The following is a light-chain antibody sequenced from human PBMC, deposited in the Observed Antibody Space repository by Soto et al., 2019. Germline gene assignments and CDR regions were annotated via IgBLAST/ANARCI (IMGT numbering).Light chain of an antibody. J-gene: IGKJ1*01. CDR3: QQYNKWPPWT. CDR2: AAS. Sequence: EIVMTQSPATLSVSPGERATLSCRSSQSISSNLVWYQQKPGQAPRLLIYAASIRATGIPARFSGSGSGTEFTLTISSLQSEDFAVYYCQQYNKWPPWTFGQGTKVDIK. V-gene: IGKV3D-15*01. CDR1: QSISSN.